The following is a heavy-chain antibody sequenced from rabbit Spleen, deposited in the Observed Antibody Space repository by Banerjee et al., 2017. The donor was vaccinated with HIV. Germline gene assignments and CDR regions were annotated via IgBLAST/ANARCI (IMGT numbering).Heavy chain of an antibody. V-gene: IGHV1S45*01. D-gene: IGHD2-1*01. CDR1: GFSFGDRDV. CDR3: AREKNYDDSGNYGDGIDL. J-gene: IGHJ4*01. CDR2: IDSGSSGFT. Sequence: QEQLVESGGGLVKPEGSLTLTCKASGFSFGDRDVMCWVRQAPGKGLEWIACIDSGSSGFTYFASWAKGRFTISKTSSTTVTLQMTSLTAADTATYFCAREKNYDDSGNYGDGIDLWGQGTLVTVS.